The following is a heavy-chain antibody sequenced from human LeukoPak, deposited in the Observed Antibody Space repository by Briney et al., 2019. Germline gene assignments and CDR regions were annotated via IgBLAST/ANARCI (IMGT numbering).Heavy chain of an antibody. J-gene: IGHJ3*02. V-gene: IGHV1-69*06. CDR3: ARGAPRKSGFYDAFDI. CDR2: IIPIFNTT. D-gene: IGHD1-14*01. CDR1: GGAFSSYS. Sequence: ASVKVSCKASGGAFSSYSISWVRQAPGQGLAWMGGIIPIFNTTNYARRFQGRVTLTADKSTSTAYMELDSLRSEDTAIYYCARGAPRKSGFYDAFDIWAQGTMVTVSS.